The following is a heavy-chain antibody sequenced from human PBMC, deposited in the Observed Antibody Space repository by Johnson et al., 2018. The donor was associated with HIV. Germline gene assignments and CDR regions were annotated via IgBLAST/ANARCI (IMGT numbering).Heavy chain of an antibody. Sequence: VQLVESGGGLIQPGGSLRLSCAASGFTVSSNYMNWVRQAPGKGLEWVSAITGSGDGTYYADSVTGRFSISRDNSRNTLFLQMSSLSADDTAVYYCAKARSWPYPYDAFDVWGQGTVVTVSS. J-gene: IGHJ3*01. CDR1: GFTVSSNY. D-gene: IGHD2-15*01. CDR2: TGSGDGT. CDR3: AKARSWPYPYDAFDV. V-gene: IGHV3-53*01.